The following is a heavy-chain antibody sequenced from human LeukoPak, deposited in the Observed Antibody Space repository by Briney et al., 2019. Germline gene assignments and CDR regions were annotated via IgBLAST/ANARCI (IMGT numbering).Heavy chain of an antibody. V-gene: IGHV4-4*02. Sequence: PSETLSLTCAASGGSISSSNWWSWVRQPPGKGLEWIGEIYRSGSTNYNPSLKSRVTISLDKSKNQFSLRLSSVTAADTAVYYCARGVGARFDPWGQGTLVTVSS. D-gene: IGHD1-26*01. CDR3: ARGVGARFDP. CDR1: GGSISSSNW. CDR2: IYRSGST. J-gene: IGHJ5*02.